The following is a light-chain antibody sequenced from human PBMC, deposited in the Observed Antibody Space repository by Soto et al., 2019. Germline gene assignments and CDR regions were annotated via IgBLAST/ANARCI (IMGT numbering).Light chain of an antibody. J-gene: IGLJ1*01. V-gene: IGLV1-44*01. CDR3: AAWDDTFYV. CDR1: SSNIGSNP. Sequence: QSVLTQPPSASGTPGQSVTISCSGGSSNIGSNPVSWYHHVPGTAPKLLIHTNTQRPLGVPVRFSGSKSGTSASLAISGLQSEDEADYYCAAWDDTFYVFGSGTKVTVL. CDR2: TNT.